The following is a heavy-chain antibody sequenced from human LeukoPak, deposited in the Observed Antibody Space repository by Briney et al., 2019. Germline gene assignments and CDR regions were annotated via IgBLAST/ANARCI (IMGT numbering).Heavy chain of an antibody. V-gene: IGHV3-7*01. Sequence: GGSLRLSCAASGFTFSNYWMGWVRQAPGKGLEWVANIRQDGSEIYYVDSVKGRFTISRDTAKDSLYLQMNSLRAEDTAVYYCARVGGILTGYYPFDYWGQGTLVTVSS. CDR3: ARVGGILTGYYPFDY. CDR2: IRQDGSEI. J-gene: IGHJ4*02. CDR1: GFTFSNYW. D-gene: IGHD3-9*01.